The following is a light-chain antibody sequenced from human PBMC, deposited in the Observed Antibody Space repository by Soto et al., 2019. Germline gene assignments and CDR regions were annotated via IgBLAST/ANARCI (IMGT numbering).Light chain of an antibody. V-gene: IGLV1-40*01. CDR3: AAWDDSLNGYV. J-gene: IGLJ1*01. CDR2: GNS. CDR1: SSNIGAGYD. Sequence: QSVLTQPPSVSGAPGQRVTISCTGSSSNIGAGYDVHWYQQLPGTAPKLLIYGNSNRPSGVPDRFSGSKSGTSASLAISGLQSEDEADYFCAAWDDSLNGYVFATGTKLTVL.